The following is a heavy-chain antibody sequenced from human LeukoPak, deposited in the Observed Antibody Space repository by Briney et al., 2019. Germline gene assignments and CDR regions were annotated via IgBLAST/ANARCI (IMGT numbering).Heavy chain of an antibody. V-gene: IGHV1-2*02. J-gene: IGHJ4*02. CDR3: ARDFTTTAMVALDY. CDR1: GYTFTGYY. D-gene: IGHD5-18*01. Sequence: ASVKVSCKASGYTFTGYYMHWVRQAPGQGLEWMGWINPNSGGTNYAQKFQGRVTMTRDTSISTAYMELSRLRSDDTAVYYCARDFTTTAMVALDYWGQGTLVTVSS. CDR2: INPNSGGT.